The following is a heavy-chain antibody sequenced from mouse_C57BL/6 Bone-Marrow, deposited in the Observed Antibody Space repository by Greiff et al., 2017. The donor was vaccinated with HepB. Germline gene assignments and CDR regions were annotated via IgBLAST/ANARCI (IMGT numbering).Heavy chain of an antibody. D-gene: IGHD4-1*02. V-gene: IGHV1-5*01. Sequence: VQLQQSGTVLARPGASVKMSCKTSGYTFTSYWMHWVKQRPGQGLEWIGAIYPGNSDTSYNQKFKGKAKLTAVTSASTAYMELSSLTNEDSAVYYCTRCSTGTGAMDYWGQGTSVTVSS. CDR2: IYPGNSDT. CDR3: TRCSTGTGAMDY. J-gene: IGHJ4*01. CDR1: GYTFTSYW.